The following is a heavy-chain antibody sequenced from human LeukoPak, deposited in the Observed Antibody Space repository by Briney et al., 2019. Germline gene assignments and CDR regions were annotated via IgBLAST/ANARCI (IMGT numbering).Heavy chain of an antibody. CDR1: GFTFSSYG. Sequence: GGSLRLSCATSGFTFSSYGMTWVRQAPGKGLEWVSVISGSGGRTYYSDSVKGRFTISRDNSKNTLYLQMNTLRAEDTAVYYCAKDTRNHNYYYDSSGYYDYWGQGTLVTVSS. CDR3: AKDTRNHNYYYDSSGYYDY. J-gene: IGHJ4*02. CDR2: ISGSGGRT. V-gene: IGHV3-23*01. D-gene: IGHD3-22*01.